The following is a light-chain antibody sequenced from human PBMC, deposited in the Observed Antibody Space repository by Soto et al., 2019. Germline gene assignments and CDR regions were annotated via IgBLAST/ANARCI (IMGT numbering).Light chain of an antibody. V-gene: IGLV2-14*03. CDR2: DVS. J-gene: IGLJ2*01. Sequence: QSALTQPASVSGSPGQSITISCTGTSSDVGGYNYVSWYQQHPGKAPKLMIFDVSNRPSGVSNRFSGSKSGNTASLTISGLQAEDEADYYCTLYTSSNTLVFGGGTQLTVL. CDR3: TLYTSSNTLV. CDR1: SSDVGGYNY.